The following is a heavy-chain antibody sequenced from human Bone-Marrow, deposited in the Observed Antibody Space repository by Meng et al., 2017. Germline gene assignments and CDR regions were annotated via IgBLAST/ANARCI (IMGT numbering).Heavy chain of an antibody. V-gene: IGHV3-21*01. CDR3: ATRVQGVTVVAYYFDY. CDR2: ISSSSSYI. D-gene: IGHD3-10*01. Sequence: GESLKISCAASAFTFDDYGMSWVRQAPGKGLEWVSSISSSSSYIYYADSVKGRFTISRDNAKNSMYLQMNSLRAEDTAVYYCATRVQGVTVVAYYFDYWGQGTLVTVSS. J-gene: IGHJ4*02. CDR1: AFTFDDYG.